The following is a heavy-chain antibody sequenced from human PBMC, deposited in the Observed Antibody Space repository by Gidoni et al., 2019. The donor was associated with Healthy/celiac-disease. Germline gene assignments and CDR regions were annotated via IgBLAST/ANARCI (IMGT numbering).Heavy chain of an antibody. CDR2: IYYSGST. J-gene: IGHJ6*02. Sequence: QLQLQESGPGLVKPSETLSLTCTVSGGSISSSSYYWGWIRQPPGKGLEWIGSIYYSGSTYYNPSLKSRVTISVDTSKNQFSLKLSSVTAADTAVYYCASLFANHLGDVWGQGTTVTVSS. CDR1: GGSISSSSYY. V-gene: IGHV4-39*01. D-gene: IGHD7-27*01. CDR3: ASLFANHLGDV.